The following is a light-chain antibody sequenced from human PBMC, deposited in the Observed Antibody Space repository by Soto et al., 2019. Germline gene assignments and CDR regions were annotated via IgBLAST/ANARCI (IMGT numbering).Light chain of an antibody. J-gene: IGKJ1*01. Sequence: EIVMTQSPTTLSVSPGERATLSCRASQIISSNLAWYQQKPGQDPRLLIYGASTRATGIPARFSGSGSGTEFTLTIISMLSEDFAVYYCQQYNNWPPWTFGQGTKVEIK. V-gene: IGKV3-15*01. CDR3: QQYNNWPPWT. CDR1: QIISSN. CDR2: GAS.